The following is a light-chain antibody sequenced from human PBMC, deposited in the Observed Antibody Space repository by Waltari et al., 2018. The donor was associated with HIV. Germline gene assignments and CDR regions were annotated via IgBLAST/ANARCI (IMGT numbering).Light chain of an antibody. CDR1: NIAGTQR. J-gene: IGLJ2*01. CDR3: QVWDGRGDPVI. Sequence: SYVLTQPPSVSVAPGQTARNTCGGTNIAGTQRVHRNRLNPGQPHVVVIYDDRDRPSGIPDRFSGSSSGDTATLTISRAEAGYEADYYCQVWDGRGDPVIFGGGTKLAVV. V-gene: IGLV3-21*02. CDR2: DDR.